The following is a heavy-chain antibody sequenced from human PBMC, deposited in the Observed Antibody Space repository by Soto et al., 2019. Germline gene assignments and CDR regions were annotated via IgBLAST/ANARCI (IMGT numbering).Heavy chain of an antibody. CDR1: GFVYSNYA. J-gene: IGHJ2*01. V-gene: IGHV3-33*01. CDR2: IWSDGTKK. CDR3: VRGIPSQYTSDWLYWYFDL. Sequence: VQLVESGGGVVQPGRSLRLSCAASGFVYSNYAMHWVRLSPGKGLEWVALIWSDGTKKYHMDSVKGRFIISRDNSLKTLNLQMDSLRAEDAAVYFCVRGIPSQYTSDWLYWYFDLWGRGTQVTVSA. D-gene: IGHD6-25*01.